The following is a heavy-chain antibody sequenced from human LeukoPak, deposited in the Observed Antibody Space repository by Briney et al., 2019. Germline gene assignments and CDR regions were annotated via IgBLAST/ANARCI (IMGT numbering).Heavy chain of an antibody. D-gene: IGHD3-22*01. V-gene: IGHV4-59*01. CDR3: AIATGPSYYYDSSGYYLVGAFDT. CDR2: IYYSGST. CDR1: GGSISSYY. J-gene: IGHJ3*02. Sequence: SETLSLTCTVSGGSISSYYWSWIQQPPGKGLEWIGYIYYSGSTNYNPSLKSRVTISVDTSKNQFSLKLSSVTAADTAVYYCAIATGPSYYYDSSGYYLVGAFDTWGQGTMVTVSS.